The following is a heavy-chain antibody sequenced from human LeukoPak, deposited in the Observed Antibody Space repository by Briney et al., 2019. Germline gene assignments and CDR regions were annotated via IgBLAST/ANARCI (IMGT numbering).Heavy chain of an antibody. J-gene: IGHJ4*02. CDR2: IYHSGST. D-gene: IGHD3-22*01. Sequence: SETLSLTCTVSGYSISSCYYWGWIRQPPGKGLEWIGSIYHSGSTHYNPSLKSRVTISVDTSKNQFYLKMNSVTAADTAVFYCATEEATFYYDTGGYYSGGYYFDYWGQGTLVTVSS. V-gene: IGHV4-38-2*02. CDR1: GYSISSCYY. CDR3: ATEEATFYYDTGGYYSGGYYFDY.